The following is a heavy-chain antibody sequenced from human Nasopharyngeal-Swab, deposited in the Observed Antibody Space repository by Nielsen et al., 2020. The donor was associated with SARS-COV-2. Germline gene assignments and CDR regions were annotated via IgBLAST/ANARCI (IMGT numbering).Heavy chain of an antibody. Sequence: GESLKISCAASGITFSDYYMSWIRQAPGKGLEWVSYISSSGSTIYYADSVKGRFTISRDNAKNSLYLQMNSLRAEDTAVYYCARDGIVGGVFDYWGQGTLVTVSS. D-gene: IGHD1-26*01. J-gene: IGHJ4*02. CDR2: ISSSGSTI. CDR1: GITFSDYY. CDR3: ARDGIVGGVFDY. V-gene: IGHV3-11*04.